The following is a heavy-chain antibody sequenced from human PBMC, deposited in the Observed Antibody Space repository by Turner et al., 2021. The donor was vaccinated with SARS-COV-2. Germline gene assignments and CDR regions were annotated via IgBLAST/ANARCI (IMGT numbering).Heavy chain of an antibody. CDR2: IIPVFGTA. Sequence: QVQLVQSGAEVKKPGSSVKVSCKASGGIFSTYAISWVRQAPGQGLEWMGGIIPVFGTANYAQHFQGRVTITADESTSYLELSSLRSEDTAVYYCAKADRVMIVVVITLFDYWGQGTLVTVSS. D-gene: IGHD3-22*01. CDR3: AKADRVMIVVVITLFDY. CDR1: GGIFSTYA. J-gene: IGHJ4*02. V-gene: IGHV1-69*01.